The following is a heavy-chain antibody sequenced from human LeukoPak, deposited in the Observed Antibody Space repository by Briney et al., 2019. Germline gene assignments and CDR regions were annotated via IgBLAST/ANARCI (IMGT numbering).Heavy chain of an antibody. CDR2: IYSGGNTYYSGSNT. CDR1: GFTFSSYA. V-gene: IGHV3-23*03. J-gene: IGHJ4*02. D-gene: IGHD5-12*01. Sequence: GGSLRLSCAASGFTFSSYAMSWVRQAPGKGLEWVSVIYSGGNTYYSGSNTYYADSVKGRFTISRDNSKNTLNLQMNSLRAEDTAVCYCAKSRSGSPNYYFDNWGPGTLVSVSS. CDR3: AKSRSGSPNYYFDN.